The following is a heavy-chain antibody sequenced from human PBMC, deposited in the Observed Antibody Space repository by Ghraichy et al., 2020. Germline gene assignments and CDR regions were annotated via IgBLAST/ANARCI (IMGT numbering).Heavy chain of an antibody. Sequence: GGSLRLSCAASGFTFSSYSMNWVRQAPGKGLEWVSSISSSSSYIYYADSVKGRFTISRDNAKNSLYLQMNSLRAEDTAVYYCATRREWLAKGDAFDIWGQGTMVTVSS. J-gene: IGHJ3*02. V-gene: IGHV3-21*01. CDR1: GFTFSSYS. CDR3: ATRREWLAKGDAFDI. D-gene: IGHD6-19*01. CDR2: ISSSSSYI.